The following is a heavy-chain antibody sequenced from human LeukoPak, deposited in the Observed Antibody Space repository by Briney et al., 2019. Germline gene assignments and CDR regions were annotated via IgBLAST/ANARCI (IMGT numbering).Heavy chain of an antibody. CDR1: GFTFSTYD. CDR3: AKPGEASNYYFDY. J-gene: IGHJ4*02. V-gene: IGHV3-23*01. D-gene: IGHD2-21*01. Sequence: GGSLRLSCTASGFTFSTYDMSWVRQAPGKGLEWVSTVRVNGRSTYYADSVKGRFTISRDNSKNTLCLQMNSLRAEDTALYYCAKPGEASNYYFDYWGQGALVTVSS. CDR2: VRVNGRST.